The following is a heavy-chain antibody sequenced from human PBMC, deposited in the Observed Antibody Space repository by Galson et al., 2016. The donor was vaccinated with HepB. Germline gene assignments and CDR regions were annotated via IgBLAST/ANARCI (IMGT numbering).Heavy chain of an antibody. CDR1: GFRFDDYA. CDR3: AKEGVPAGHYGLDV. CDR2: ISWNSAAI. J-gene: IGHJ6*04. Sequence: SLRLSCAASGFRFDDYAMHWVRQAPGKGLEWVSGISWNSAAIAYADSVKGRFTISRDNAKNSLYLQMNSVRPEDTALYYCAKEGVPAGHYGLDVWGKGATVIVSS. V-gene: IGHV3-9*01. D-gene: IGHD2-2*01.